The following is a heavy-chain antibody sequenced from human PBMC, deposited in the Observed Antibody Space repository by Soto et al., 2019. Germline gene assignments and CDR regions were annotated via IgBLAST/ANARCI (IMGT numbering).Heavy chain of an antibody. CDR2: IYPGDSDT. D-gene: IGHD6-13*01. J-gene: IGHJ4*02. V-gene: IGHV5-51*01. CDR3: GGSIAAALAPFDY. CDR1: GYSFTSYW. Sequence: GESLKISCKGSGYSFTSYWIGWVRQMPGKGLEWMGIIYPGDSDTRYSPSFQGQVTISADKSISTAYLQWSSLKASDTAMYYCGGSIAAALAPFDYWGQGTLVTVSS.